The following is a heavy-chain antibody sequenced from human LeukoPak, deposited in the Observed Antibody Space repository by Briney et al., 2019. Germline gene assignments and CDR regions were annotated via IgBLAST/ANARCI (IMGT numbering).Heavy chain of an antibody. Sequence: PGGSLRLSCAASGFTFSTYGMTWVRQAPGRGLEWVSAISGSAARTFYADSVKGRFTISRDNSKNTLSLQMNSLRAEDTAVYYCARDITVVSRFGELSGMDVWGKGTTVTISS. CDR3: ARDITVVSRFGELSGMDV. J-gene: IGHJ6*04. CDR1: GFTFSTYG. CDR2: ISGSAART. V-gene: IGHV3-23*01. D-gene: IGHD3-10*01.